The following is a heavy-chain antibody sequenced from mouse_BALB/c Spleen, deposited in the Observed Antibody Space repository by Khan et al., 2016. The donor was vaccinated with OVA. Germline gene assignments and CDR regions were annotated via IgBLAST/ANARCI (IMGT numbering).Heavy chain of an antibody. CDR1: GYTFTDYV. CDR3: AXAGWDVFTY. D-gene: IGHD4-1*01. V-gene: IGHV1-77*01. Sequence: QVQLQQSGPELVKPGASVKMSCKASGYTFTDYVMNWVKQRNGQGLEWIGQIYPGSDSTYYNEKFKGKATLTADRSSSTAYMQLSNLTSEDSAVYFCAXAGWDVFTYWGQGTLVTVSA. J-gene: IGHJ3*01. CDR2: IYPGSDST.